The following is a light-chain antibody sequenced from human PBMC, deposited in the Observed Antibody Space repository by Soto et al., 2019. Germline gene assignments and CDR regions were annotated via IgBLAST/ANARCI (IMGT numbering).Light chain of an antibody. Sequence: VLTQSPGTLSLSPGEGATLSCRASQSIRRGYLAWYQQKPGQAPRLLIYGASTRATGIPARFSGSGSGTQFTLTISSLQSEDSAVYFCQQYNHWPPLTFGGGTKVDIK. CDR1: QSIRRGY. J-gene: IGKJ4*01. CDR2: GAS. CDR3: QQYNHWPPLT. V-gene: IGKV3-15*01.